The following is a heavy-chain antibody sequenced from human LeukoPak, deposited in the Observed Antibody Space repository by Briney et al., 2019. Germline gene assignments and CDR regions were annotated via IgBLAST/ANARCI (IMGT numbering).Heavy chain of an antibody. D-gene: IGHD2-15*01. CDR3: ARGSSKGDYYYYYMDV. J-gene: IGHJ6*03. CDR1: GFSFSSYN. Sequence: KAGGSLRLSCEASGFSFSSYNMDWVRQTPGKGLEWISSITTSSSYTFYADSVKGRFTISRDNAKNSLYLQMNSLRVEDTAVYYCARGSSKGDYYYYYMDVWGKGTTVTISS. V-gene: IGHV3-21*01. CDR2: ITTSSSYT.